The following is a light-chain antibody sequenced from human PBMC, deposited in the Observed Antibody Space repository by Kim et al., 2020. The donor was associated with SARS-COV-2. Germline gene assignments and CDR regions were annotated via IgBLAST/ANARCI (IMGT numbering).Light chain of an antibody. CDR1: QSISSH. CDR2: AAS. Sequence: DIQMTQSPSSLSASVGDRVTITCRTTQSISSHLNWYQQKPGRAPKLLNSAASTLQGGVPSRFSGSGSETDFTLTISSLQPEDFATYFCQQSYITPFTFGPGTKVDIK. J-gene: IGKJ3*01. CDR3: QQSYITPFT. V-gene: IGKV1-39*01.